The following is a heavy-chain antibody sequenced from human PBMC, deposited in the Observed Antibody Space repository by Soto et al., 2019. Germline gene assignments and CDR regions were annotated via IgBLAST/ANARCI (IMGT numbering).Heavy chain of an antibody. J-gene: IGHJ4*02. CDR1: GGTFSSYA. V-gene: IGHV1-69*13. Sequence: GASVKVSCKASGGTFSSYAISWVRQAPGQGLEWMGGIIPIFGTANYAQKFQGRATITADESTSTAYMELSSLRSEDTAVYYCANYMGYCSGGSCYGYFDYWGQGTLVTVSS. CDR2: IIPIFGTA. D-gene: IGHD2-15*01. CDR3: ANYMGYCSGGSCYGYFDY.